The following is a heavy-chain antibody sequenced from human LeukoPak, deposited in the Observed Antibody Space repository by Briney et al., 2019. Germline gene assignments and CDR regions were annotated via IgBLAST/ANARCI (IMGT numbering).Heavy chain of an antibody. CDR3: ARDVQSGPGY. CDR1: GFTFSNYW. Sequence: GGSLRLSCAASGFTFSNYWMHWVRQAPGKGLVWVSRINTDGSRTTYADSVKGRFTITRDNAKNTVHLQIDSLRAEDTAVYYYARDVQSGPGYWGQGTLVTVSS. V-gene: IGHV3-74*01. J-gene: IGHJ4*02. CDR2: INTDGSRT.